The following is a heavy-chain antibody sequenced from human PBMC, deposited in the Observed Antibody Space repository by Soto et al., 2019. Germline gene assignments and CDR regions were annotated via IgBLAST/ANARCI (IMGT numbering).Heavy chain of an antibody. CDR1: LVSISSGDW. D-gene: IGHD3-10*02. V-gene: IGHV4-4*02. CDR2: ISHSGTT. J-gene: IGHJ4*02. CDR3: ATKNVPTPGNY. Sequence: QVQLRESGPGLVEPSGTLSLTCAVSLVSISSGDWWSWVRQSPERGLEYIGEISHSGTTNNNPSLESRVTRSLDASRNQFPLKLTSVTAADTAVYYCATKNVPTPGNYWGQGTLVIVSS.